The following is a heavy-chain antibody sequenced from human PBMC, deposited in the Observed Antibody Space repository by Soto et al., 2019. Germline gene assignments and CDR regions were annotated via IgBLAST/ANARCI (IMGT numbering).Heavy chain of an antibody. CDR3: ARDYKRENCGSVRCNSWDG. V-gene: IGHV4-4*02. CDR1: GGSISSSNW. CDR2: IYHSGST. Sequence: SETLSLTCAVSGGSISSSNWWSWVRQPPGKGLDWIGEIYHSGSTNYNPSLKSRVTISVDKSKNQFSLKLRSVTTADTAVYYCARDYKRENCGSVRCNSWDGWGRGTTVTVSS. J-gene: IGHJ6*02. D-gene: IGHD2-21*01.